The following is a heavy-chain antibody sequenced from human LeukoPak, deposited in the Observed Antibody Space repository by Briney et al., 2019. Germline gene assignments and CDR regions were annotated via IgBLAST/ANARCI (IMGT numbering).Heavy chain of an antibody. CDR2: IYYSGST. J-gene: IGHJ4*02. CDR3: ARLSSGWSR. Sequence: SETLSLTCTVSGGSVSSGSYYWGWIRQPPGKGLEWIGSIYYSGSTYYNPSLKSRVTISVDTSKNQFSLKLSSVTAADTAVYYCARLSSGWSRWGQGTLVTVSS. D-gene: IGHD6-19*01. CDR1: GGSVSSGSYY. V-gene: IGHV4-39*01.